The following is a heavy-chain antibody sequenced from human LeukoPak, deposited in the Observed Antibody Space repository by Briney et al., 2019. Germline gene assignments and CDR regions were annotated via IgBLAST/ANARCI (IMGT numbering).Heavy chain of an antibody. Sequence: GGSLRLSCAASGFTFSSYAMSWVRQAPGKGLEWVSAISGSGGSTYYADSVKGRFTISRDNSKNTLYLQMNSLRAEDTAVYYCAKDGLGYCSSISCYKDYWGQGTLVTVSS. CDR2: ISGSGGST. CDR3: AKDGLGYCSSISCYKDY. V-gene: IGHV3-23*01. D-gene: IGHD2-2*02. CDR1: GFTFSSYA. J-gene: IGHJ4*02.